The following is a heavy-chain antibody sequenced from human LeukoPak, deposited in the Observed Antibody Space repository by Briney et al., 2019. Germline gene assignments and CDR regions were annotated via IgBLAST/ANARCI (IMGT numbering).Heavy chain of an antibody. CDR3: AREGIAVAGAPFDY. J-gene: IGHJ4*02. CDR1: GFTFSSYE. D-gene: IGHD6-19*01. Sequence: GGSLRLSCAASGFTFSSYEMNWVRQAPGKGLEWVSYISSGSTIYDADSVRGRFTISRDNAKNSLYLQMNSLRAEDTAVYYCAREGIAVAGAPFDYWGQGTLVTVSS. CDR2: ISSGSTI. V-gene: IGHV3-48*03.